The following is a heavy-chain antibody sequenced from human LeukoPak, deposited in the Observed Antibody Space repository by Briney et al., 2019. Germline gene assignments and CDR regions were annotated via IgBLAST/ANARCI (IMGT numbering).Heavy chain of an antibody. V-gene: IGHV4-59*01. D-gene: IGHD3-22*01. Sequence: SETLSLTCTVSGASISNFYWSWIRQPPGKGLEWIGYIHNSGSTNYNPSLKSRVTMSVDTSKNQFSLKLSSVTAADTAIYYCARENPSGYYNRPIDYWGQGTLVTVSS. CDR2: IHNSGST. J-gene: IGHJ4*02. CDR3: ARENPSGYYNRPIDY. CDR1: GASISNFY.